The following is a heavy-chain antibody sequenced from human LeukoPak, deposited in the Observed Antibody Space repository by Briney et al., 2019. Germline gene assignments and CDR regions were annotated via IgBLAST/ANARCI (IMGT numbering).Heavy chain of an antibody. Sequence: PGRSLRLSCAASGFTFDDYAMHWVRQAPGKGLEWVSGISWNSGSIGYADSVKGRFTISRDNAKSSLYLQMNSLRAEDTALYYCAKDIGSTVVGDYYYYYGMDVWGQGTTVTVSS. J-gene: IGHJ6*02. CDR3: AKDIGSTVVGDYYYYYGMDV. V-gene: IGHV3-9*01. D-gene: IGHD1-26*01. CDR1: GFTFDDYA. CDR2: ISWNSGSI.